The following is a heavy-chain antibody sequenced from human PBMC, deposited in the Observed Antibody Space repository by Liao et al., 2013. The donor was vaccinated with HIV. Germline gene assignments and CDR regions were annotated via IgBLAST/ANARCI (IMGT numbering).Heavy chain of an antibody. Sequence: QVQLQESGPGLVKPSETLSLTCTVSGDSISSDYWSWIRQPAGKGLEWIGRIDSSGNVNYCSSLRSRVTMSIDTYTSQFSLRLSSVTAADTAVYYCARGPICSSTSCPHVFDIWGQGTLVTVSS. CDR2: IDSSGNV. CDR1: GDSISSDY. V-gene: IGHV4-4*07. J-gene: IGHJ3*02. CDR3: ARGPICSSTSCPHVFDI. D-gene: IGHD2-2*01.